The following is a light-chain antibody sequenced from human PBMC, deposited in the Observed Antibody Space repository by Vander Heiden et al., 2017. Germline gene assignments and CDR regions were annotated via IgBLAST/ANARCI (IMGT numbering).Light chain of an antibody. V-gene: IGKV4-1*01. CDR3: QQDDSTPYT. Sequence: DIVMTQSPDSLAVSLGERATINCKSSQSVLYSSNNKNYLAWYQQKPGQPPKLLIYWASTREYGVPDRFSGSGSGTDFTLTISSLQAEDVAVYYCQQDDSTPYTFGQGTKMEIK. CDR2: WAS. CDR1: QSVLYSSNNKNY. J-gene: IGKJ2*01.